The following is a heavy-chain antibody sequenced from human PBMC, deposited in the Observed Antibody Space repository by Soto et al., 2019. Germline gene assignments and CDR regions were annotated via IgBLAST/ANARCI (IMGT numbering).Heavy chain of an antibody. V-gene: IGHV5-10-1*01. CDR3: ARHSSSWPRINDY. Sequence: PGESLKISCKGSGYSFTIYCISWVLQMPGKGLEWMGRIDPSDSYTNHSPSFQGHVTISADKSISTAYLQWSSLKASDTAMYYCARHSSSWPRINDYWGQGTLVTVSS. D-gene: IGHD6-13*01. J-gene: IGHJ4*02. CDR2: IDPSDSYT. CDR1: GYSFTIYC.